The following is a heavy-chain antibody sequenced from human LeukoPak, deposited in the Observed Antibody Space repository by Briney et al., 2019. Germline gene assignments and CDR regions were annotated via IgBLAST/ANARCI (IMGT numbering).Heavy chain of an antibody. J-gene: IGHJ4*02. Sequence: SSVKVSCKASGGTFSSYAISWVRQAPGQGLEWMGRIIPILGIANYAQKFQGRVTITADKSTSTAYMELSSLRSEDTAVYYCARDPKGYYGSGSYDYWGQGTLVIASS. CDR1: GGTFSSYA. D-gene: IGHD3-10*01. CDR2: IIPILGIA. V-gene: IGHV1-69*04. CDR3: ARDPKGYYGSGSYDY.